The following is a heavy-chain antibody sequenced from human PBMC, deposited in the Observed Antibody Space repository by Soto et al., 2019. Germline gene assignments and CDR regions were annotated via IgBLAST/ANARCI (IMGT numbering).Heavy chain of an antibody. CDR1: GFTFSTHA. D-gene: IGHD1-20*01. CDR2: VSFDGSNK. CDR3: ARDQTGITTTGGGRIDH. Sequence: QVQLVESGGGVVQPGRSLRLSCAASGFTFSTHAMHWVRQAPGKGLECVAIVSFDGSNKYYADSVKGRFTISRDNSKNTLYXQXXGXTPXXXXVYYCARDQTGITTTGGGRIDHWGQGTLVTVS. J-gene: IGHJ4*02. V-gene: IGHV3-30-3*01.